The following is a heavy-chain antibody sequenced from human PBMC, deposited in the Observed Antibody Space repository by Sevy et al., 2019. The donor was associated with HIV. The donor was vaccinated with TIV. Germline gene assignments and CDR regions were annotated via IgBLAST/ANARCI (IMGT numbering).Heavy chain of an antibody. J-gene: IGHJ4*02. Sequence: GGSLRLSCEASGFTFSSYNMHWVRQAPGKGLEWISFIRNDGSVKYYADSVKGRFTISRDNSQNTLYLQINSLRVEDTAVYYCARGGDLYGTTGPKDYWGQGTLVTVSS. D-gene: IGHD1-7*01. CDR3: ARGGDLYGTTGPKDY. V-gene: IGHV3-30*02. CDR2: IRNDGSVK. CDR1: GFTFSSYN.